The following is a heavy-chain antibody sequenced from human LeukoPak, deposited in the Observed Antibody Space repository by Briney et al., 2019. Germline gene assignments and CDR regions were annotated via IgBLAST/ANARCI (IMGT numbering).Heavy chain of an antibody. Sequence: SETLSLTFTVSGGSISSYYWSWIRQPPGKGLEWIGYIYYSGSTNYNPSLKSRVTISVDTSKNQFSLKLSSVTAADTAVYYCATDIVVVPAARAPTNYFDYWGQGTLVTVSS. CDR2: IYYSGST. CDR3: ATDIVVVPAARAPTNYFDY. V-gene: IGHV4-59*01. D-gene: IGHD2-2*01. CDR1: GGSISSYY. J-gene: IGHJ4*02.